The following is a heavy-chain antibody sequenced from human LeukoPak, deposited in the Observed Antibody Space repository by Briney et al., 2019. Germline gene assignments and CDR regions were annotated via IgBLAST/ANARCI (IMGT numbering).Heavy chain of an antibody. CDR1: RFTFGDYA. J-gene: IGHJ4*02. D-gene: IGHD4-17*01. V-gene: IGHV3-49*04. CDR3: ARDRSTVTTWVDY. CDR2: IRSKAYGGTT. Sequence: GGSLRLSCTVSRFTFGDYAMSWVRQAPGKGLEWVGFIRSKAYGGTTEYAASVKGRFTISRDDSKSIAYLQMNSLRAEDTAVYYCARDRSTVTTWVDYWGQGTLVTVSS.